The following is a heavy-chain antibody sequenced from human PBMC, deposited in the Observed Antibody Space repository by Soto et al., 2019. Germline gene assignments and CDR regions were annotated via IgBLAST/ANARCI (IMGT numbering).Heavy chain of an antibody. CDR2: LYTGGSA. V-gene: IGHV3-53*01. Sequence: PGGSLRLSCAASGFSVTDHYMTWVRQAPGKGLEWVSVLYTGGSAYYGDSVKGRFTISRDSSTNTLYLQMNSLKVGDTAFYFCARSFHDLPTSFDYSSEGTLVTVS. J-gene: IGHJ4*02. D-gene: IGHD1-26*01. CDR1: GFSVTDHY. CDR3: ARSFHDLPTSFDY.